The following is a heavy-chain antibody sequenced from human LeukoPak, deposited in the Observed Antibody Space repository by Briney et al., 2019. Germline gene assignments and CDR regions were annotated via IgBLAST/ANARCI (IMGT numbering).Heavy chain of an antibody. V-gene: IGHV3-30*03. Sequence: GGSLRLSCVASGFTFTRNCMHWVRQAPGKGLEWVAAIPHDGSNALYADSVKGRFTISRDDSKNTQYLQMNSLRIEDSAMYYCATGSDYYYASWGRGTLVTVSS. CDR2: IPHDGSNA. CDR1: GFTFTRNC. D-gene: IGHD3-3*01. CDR3: ATGSDYYYAS. J-gene: IGHJ5*02.